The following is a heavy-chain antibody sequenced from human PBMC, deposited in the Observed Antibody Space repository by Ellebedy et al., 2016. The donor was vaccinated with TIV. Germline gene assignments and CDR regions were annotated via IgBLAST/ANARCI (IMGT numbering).Heavy chain of an antibody. D-gene: IGHD6-19*01. Sequence: LRLSCAISGDSVSGNSPTWNWIRQSPSIGLEWQGRTCYRSKWYYEYAVSVYSLITINTDTSKTQFPLQLNSVTPEDTAVYYCARYNSGWNIFDYWGQGTLVTVSS. V-gene: IGHV6-1*01. J-gene: IGHJ4*02. CDR1: GDSVSGNSPT. CDR2: TCYRSKWYY. CDR3: ARYNSGWNIFDY.